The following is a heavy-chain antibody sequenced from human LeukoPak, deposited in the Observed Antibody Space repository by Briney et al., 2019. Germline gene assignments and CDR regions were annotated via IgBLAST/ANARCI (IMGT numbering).Heavy chain of an antibody. CDR3: ARDQVGATPIDY. J-gene: IGHJ4*02. D-gene: IGHD1-26*01. CDR1: GFTFSSYW. Sequence: GGSLRLSCAASGFTFSSYWMRWVRQAPGKGLVWVSHINPDGSATRYADSVKGRFTISRDNAKNTLYLQMNSLRAEDTAVYYCARDQVGATPIDYWGQGTLVTVSS. V-gene: IGHV3-74*01. CDR2: INPDGSAT.